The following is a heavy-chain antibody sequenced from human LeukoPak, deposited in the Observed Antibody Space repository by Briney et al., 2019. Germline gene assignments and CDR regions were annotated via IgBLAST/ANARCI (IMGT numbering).Heavy chain of an antibody. V-gene: IGHV3-7*01. CDR3: ARVPVSYDSSGYYFGWYFDL. J-gene: IGHJ2*01. CDR1: GFTFSNYW. CDR2: IKQDGSEK. D-gene: IGHD3-22*01. Sequence: GGSLRLSCAAFGFTFSNYWMSWVRQAPGKGLEWVASIKQDGSEKDYVDSVKGRFTISRDNAKNSLYLQMNTLRAEDTAVYYCARVPVSYDSSGYYFGWYFDLWGRGTLVTVSS.